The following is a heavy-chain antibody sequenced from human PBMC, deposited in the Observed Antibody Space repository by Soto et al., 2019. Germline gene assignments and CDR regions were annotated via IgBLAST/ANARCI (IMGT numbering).Heavy chain of an antibody. CDR2: INPSGGST. CDR1: GYTFTSYY. D-gene: IGHD3-22*01. CDR3: ARAYMDSSGYYYFDY. Sequence: ASVKVSCKASGYTFTSYYMHWVRQAPGQGLEWMGIINPSGGSTSYAQKFQGRVTMTRDTSTSTVYMELSSLRSEDTAVYYCARAYMDSSGYYYFDYWGQGTLVTVLL. J-gene: IGHJ4*02. V-gene: IGHV1-46*01.